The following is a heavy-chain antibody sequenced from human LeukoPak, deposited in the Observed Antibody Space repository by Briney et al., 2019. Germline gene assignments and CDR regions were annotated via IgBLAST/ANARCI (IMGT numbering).Heavy chain of an antibody. D-gene: IGHD3-10*01. CDR3: ARGHYGLDF. Sequence: GGSLRLSCAASGFTFSDHWFSWIRQAPGKGLEWVSYISTSGTSIYYADSMKGRFTISRDNTRNSLYLQMSSLRTEDTAVYYCARGHYGLDFWGQGTPVTVSS. CDR2: ISTSGTSI. CDR1: GFTFSDHW. J-gene: IGHJ4*02. V-gene: IGHV3-11*01.